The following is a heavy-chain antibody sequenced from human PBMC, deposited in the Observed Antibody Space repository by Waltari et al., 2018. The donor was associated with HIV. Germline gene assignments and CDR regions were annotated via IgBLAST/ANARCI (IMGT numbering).Heavy chain of an antibody. D-gene: IGHD3-10*01. CDR3: ARGPMYNWLDP. V-gene: IGHV3-9*01. J-gene: IGHJ5*02. CDR2: VSWKSDRA. CDR1: GFRFDDYA. Sequence: EVQLVESGGGLVQPGRSLRLSCAAAGFRFDDYAMHWVRQAPGKGLEWVSSVSWKSDRARYADSLRGRFSISRDNAKNSLYLQMNTVRPEDTAIYYCARGPMYNWLDPWGQGTLVTVSS.